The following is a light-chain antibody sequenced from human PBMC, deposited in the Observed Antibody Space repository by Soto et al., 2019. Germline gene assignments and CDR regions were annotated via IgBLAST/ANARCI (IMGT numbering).Light chain of an antibody. V-gene: IGKV3-20*01. CDR2: GAS. J-gene: IGKJ1*01. CDR3: QQYGSSPRT. Sequence: EIVLTQSPGTLSLSPGERATLSCRASQSFSSSYLGWYQQKPGQAPRLLMYGASSRATGIPERFSCSGSGTDFTLTISRLEPEDFAVYYCQQYGSSPRTFGQGTKVDIK. CDR1: QSFSSSY.